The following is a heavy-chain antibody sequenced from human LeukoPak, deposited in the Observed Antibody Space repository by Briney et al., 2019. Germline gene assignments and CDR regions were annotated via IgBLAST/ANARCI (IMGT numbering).Heavy chain of an antibody. Sequence: GGSLRLSCAASGFTFSSYAMHWVRQAPGKGLEYVSAISSNGGSTYYANSVKGRFTITRDNSKNTLYLQMGSLRAEDMAVYYCWTYYYDSSGYYQDFDYWGQGTLVTVSS. J-gene: IGHJ4*02. D-gene: IGHD3-22*01. V-gene: IGHV3-64*01. CDR3: WTYYYDSSGYYQDFDY. CDR2: ISSNGGST. CDR1: GFTFSSYA.